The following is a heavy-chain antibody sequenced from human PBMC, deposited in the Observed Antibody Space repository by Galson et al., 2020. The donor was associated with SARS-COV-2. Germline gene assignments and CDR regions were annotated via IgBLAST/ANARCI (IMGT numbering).Heavy chain of an antibody. D-gene: IGHD3-10*02. V-gene: IGHV3-21*01. J-gene: IGHJ6*02. Sequence: GGSLRLSCEVSGFTFSSYPMNWVRQAPGKGLEWVSSISSSSDYISYADSLRGRFTISRDNGRNSLSLQMNSLRAEDTAVYYCTRDASWALFAMDVWGQGTTVTVSS. CDR1: GFTFSSYP. CDR2: ISSSSDYI. CDR3: TRDASWALFAMDV.